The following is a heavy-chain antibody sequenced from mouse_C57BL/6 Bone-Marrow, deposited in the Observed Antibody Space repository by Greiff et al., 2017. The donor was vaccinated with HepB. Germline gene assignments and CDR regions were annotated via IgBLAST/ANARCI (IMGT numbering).Heavy chain of an antibody. CDR2: IWSGGST. CDR1: GFSLTSYG. V-gene: IGHV2-2*01. J-gene: IGHJ1*03. Sequence: VMLVESGPGLVQPSQSLSITCTVSGFSLTSYGVHWVRQSPGKGLEWLGVIWSGGSTDYNAAFISRLSISKDNSKSQVFFKMNSLLADDTAIYYCARRDYYGSPYWYFDVWGTGTTVTVSS. D-gene: IGHD1-1*01. CDR3: ARRDYYGSPYWYFDV.